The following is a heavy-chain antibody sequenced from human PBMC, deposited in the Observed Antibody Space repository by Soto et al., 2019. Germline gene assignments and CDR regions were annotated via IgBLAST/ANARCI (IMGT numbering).Heavy chain of an antibody. CDR1: GFTFSSYA. V-gene: IGHV3-23*01. CDR3: AKGGSGRFGVSFIWFDP. Sequence: EVQLLESGGGLVQPGGSLRLSCAASGFTFSSYAMSWVRQAPGKGLEWVSAISGSGGSTYYADSVKGRFTISRDNSKNTLYLQMNSLRAEDTAVYYCAKGGSGRFGVSFIWFDPWGQGTLVTVSS. J-gene: IGHJ5*02. CDR2: ISGSGGST. D-gene: IGHD3-10*01.